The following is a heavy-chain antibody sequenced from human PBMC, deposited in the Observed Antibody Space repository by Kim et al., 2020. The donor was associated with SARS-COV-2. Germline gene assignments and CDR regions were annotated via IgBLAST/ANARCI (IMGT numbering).Heavy chain of an antibody. V-gene: IGHV3-23*01. J-gene: IGHJ4*02. Sequence: GGSLRLSCAASGFTFSSYAMSWVRQAPGKGLEWVSAISGSGGSTYYADSVKGRFTISRDNSKNTLYLQMNSLRAEDTAVYYCAKDVGLLWFGELFCFYYLGPGTLVTVSS. CDR3: AKDVGLLWFGELFCFYY. CDR1: GFTFSSYA. CDR2: ISGSGGST. D-gene: IGHD3-10*01.